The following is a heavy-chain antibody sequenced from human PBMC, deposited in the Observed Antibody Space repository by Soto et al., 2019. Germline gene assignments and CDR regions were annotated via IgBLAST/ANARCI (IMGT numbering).Heavy chain of an antibody. CDR2: IYYSGST. D-gene: IGHD4-4*01. CDR1: GCSISSGGYY. V-gene: IGHV4-31*03. J-gene: IGHJ6*02. Sequence: TSETLSLTCTFSGCSISSGGYYWSWIRQHPGKGLEWIGYIYYSGSTYYNPSLKSRVTISVDTSKNQFSLKLSSVTAADTAVYYCARDPYNYYYYGMDVWGQGTTVTVSS. CDR3: ARDPYNYYYYGMDV.